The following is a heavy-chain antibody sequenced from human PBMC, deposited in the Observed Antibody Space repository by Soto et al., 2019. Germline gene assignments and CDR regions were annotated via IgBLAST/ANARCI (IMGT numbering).Heavy chain of an antibody. CDR3: AKADVEQWLLPHLDK. J-gene: IGHJ4*02. D-gene: IGHD6-19*01. CDR1: GFNFKKFA. V-gene: IGHV3-23*01. Sequence: EVQLLESGGGVVQPGGYLRLSCVASGFNFKKFAMSWVCQVPGEGLEWVSGISCCGGSTSYADSVKGRFSIARDDSTNTLSLQMNNLRVEDTAQYYCAKADVEQWLLPHLDKWGQGTLVTVS. CDR2: ISCCGGST.